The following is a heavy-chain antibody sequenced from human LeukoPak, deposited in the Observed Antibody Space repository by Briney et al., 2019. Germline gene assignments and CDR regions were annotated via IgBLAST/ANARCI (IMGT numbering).Heavy chain of an antibody. D-gene: IGHD3-10*01. CDR3: ARVTYYYGLGSYYAYFDS. CDR2: IKQDGSEK. CDR1: GFTFSSYW. V-gene: IGHV3-7*03. J-gene: IGHJ4*02. Sequence: GGSLRLSCAASGFTFSSYWMSWVRQAPGKGLEWVANIKQDGSEKYYVDSVKGRFTISRDNAKNSLYLQMNSLRAEDTAVYYCARVTYYYGLGSYYAYFDSWGQGTLVTVSS.